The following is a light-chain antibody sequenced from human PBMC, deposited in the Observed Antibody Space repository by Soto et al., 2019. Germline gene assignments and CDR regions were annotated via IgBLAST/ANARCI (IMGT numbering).Light chain of an antibody. CDR3: HKFNSAPS. CDR1: QDISNY. J-gene: IGKJ1*01. CDR2: ATS. Sequence: DIQMTQSPSSLSASVGDRVTFTCRASQDISNYLAWYQQKPGKGPKLLIYATSTLQSGVPSRFSGSSSGTDFTLTISNLQPEDVATYYCHKFNSAPSFGQGTKVEIK. V-gene: IGKV1-27*01.